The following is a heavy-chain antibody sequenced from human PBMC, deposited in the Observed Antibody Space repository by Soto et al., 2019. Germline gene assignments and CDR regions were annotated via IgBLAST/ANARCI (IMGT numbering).Heavy chain of an antibody. V-gene: IGHV1-69*01. J-gene: IGHJ6*02. Sequence: QVQLVQSGAEVKKPGSWVKVSCKASGGAFSGHAISWLRQAPGQGLEWMGQIIPFFKGTKYAQKFQGRVTITAGDSTSTASMDLSSLTSEDTAVYYCARDVPLNYYDSTYSYYALDGWGQGTTVTVSS. D-gene: IGHD3-22*01. CDR2: IIPFFKGT. CDR3: ARDVPLNYYDSTYSYYALDG. CDR1: GGAFSGHA.